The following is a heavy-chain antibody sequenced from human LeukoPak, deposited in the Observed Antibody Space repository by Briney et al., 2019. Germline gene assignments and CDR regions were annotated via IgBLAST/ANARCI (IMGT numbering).Heavy chain of an antibody. V-gene: IGHV4-39*07. CDR2: IYYSGST. CDR3: ARGLTAAAGTIGY. Sequence: SETLSLTCTVSGGSITSSSHYWDWIRQPPGKGLEWIGSIYYSGSTYYNPSLKSRVTISVDTSKNQFSLKLSSVTAADTAVYYCARGLTAAAGTIGYWGQGTLVTVSS. D-gene: IGHD6-13*01. CDR1: GGSITSSSHY. J-gene: IGHJ4*02.